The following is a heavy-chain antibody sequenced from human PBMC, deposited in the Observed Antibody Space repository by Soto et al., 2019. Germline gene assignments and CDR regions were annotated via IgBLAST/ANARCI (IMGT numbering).Heavy chain of an antibody. D-gene: IGHD2-15*01. CDR3: ARMGDCRGDSCYCDD. V-gene: IGHV4-4*02. J-gene: IGHJ4*01. CDR2: SYHSGST. Sequence: PGKGPEWIGESYHSGSTTYNPSLKSRVTKSVDKSKDQFSLQLSSVTDADTAVYYCARMGDCRGDSCYCDDRGYGTVVTVSS.